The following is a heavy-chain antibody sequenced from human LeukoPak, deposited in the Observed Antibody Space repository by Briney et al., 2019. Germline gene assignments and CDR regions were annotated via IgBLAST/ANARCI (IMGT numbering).Heavy chain of an antibody. CDR1: GFTFNNYA. Sequence: PGGSLRLSCTASGFTFNNYAMTWVRQAPGKGLEWVSAITGSGASTNYADSVKGRFTISRDNSKNTIYLQMNSLRAEDTAVYYCAKDPEGYSYGYLFDYWGQGTLVTVSS. CDR2: ITGSGAST. V-gene: IGHV3-23*01. J-gene: IGHJ4*02. CDR3: AKDPEGYSYGYLFDY. D-gene: IGHD5-18*01.